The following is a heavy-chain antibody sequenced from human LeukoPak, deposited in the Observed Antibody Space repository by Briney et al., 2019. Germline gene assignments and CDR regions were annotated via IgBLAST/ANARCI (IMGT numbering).Heavy chain of an antibody. J-gene: IGHJ5*02. D-gene: IGHD6-13*01. V-gene: IGHV3-21*01. CDR2: ISSSSSYI. Sequence: GGSLRLSCAASGFTFSSYSMNWVRQAPGKGLEWVSSISSSSSYIYYADSVKGRFTISRDNAKNSLYLQMNSLRAEDTAVYYCARGIAAAGYNWFDPWGQGTLVTVSS. CDR3: ARGIAAAGYNWFDP. CDR1: GFTFSSYS.